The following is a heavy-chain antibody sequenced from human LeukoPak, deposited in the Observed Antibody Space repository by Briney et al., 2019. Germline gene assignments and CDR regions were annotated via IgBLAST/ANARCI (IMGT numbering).Heavy chain of an antibody. CDR3: ARVYDFWSGYSFGAFNI. Sequence: PSQTLSLTCTVSGGSITSGDYYWSWLRQPPGKGLEWIGYIYYSGRTYYNPSLKSRVSISVDTSKNQFPLKLSSVTAADTAVYYCARVYDFWSGYSFGAFNIWGQGTMVTVSS. CDR2: IYYSGRT. V-gene: IGHV4-30-4*01. J-gene: IGHJ3*02. CDR1: GGSITSGDYY. D-gene: IGHD3-3*01.